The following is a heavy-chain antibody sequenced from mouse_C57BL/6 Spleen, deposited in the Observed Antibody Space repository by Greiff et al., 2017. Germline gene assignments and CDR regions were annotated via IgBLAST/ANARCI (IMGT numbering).Heavy chain of an antibody. V-gene: IGHV2-2*01. CDR2: IWSGGST. CDR1: GFSLTSYG. Sequence: VMLVESGPGLVQPSQSLSITCTVSGFSLTSYGVHWVRQSPGKGLEWLGVIWSGGSTDYNAAFISRLSISKDNSKSQVFFKMNSLQADDTAIYYCARNHYGNSWFAYWGQGTLVTVSA. CDR3: ARNHYGNSWFAY. D-gene: IGHD2-1*01. J-gene: IGHJ3*01.